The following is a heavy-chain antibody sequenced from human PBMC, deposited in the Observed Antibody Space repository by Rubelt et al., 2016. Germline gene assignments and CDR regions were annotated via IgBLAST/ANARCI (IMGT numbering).Heavy chain of an antibody. Sequence: QVQLVQSGAVLKKPGASVKVSCKVSGDTLSVFSIHWVRQAPGKGLEWMGGFDGEDGETVYAQNVQGRLIMTEDTSTDAADMELSRLTSADTAVYYCSTADSSSWYDATDTWGQGTMVTVSS. V-gene: IGHV1-24*01. J-gene: IGHJ3*02. CDR1: GDTLSVFS. CDR3: STADSSSWYDATDT. CDR2: FDGEDGET. D-gene: IGHD6-13*01.